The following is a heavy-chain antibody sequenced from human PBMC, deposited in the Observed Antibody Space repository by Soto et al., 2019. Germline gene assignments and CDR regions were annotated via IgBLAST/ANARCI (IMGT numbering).Heavy chain of an antibody. CDR1: GYSFTKYW. CDR3: ARDFYYTSGNSFSCYTHAMGV. Sequence: GESLKISCQGAGYSFTKYWITWVRQMPGKGLEWLGGVDPTDSYSNYSPSFPGHATISADKSISTAYLQWSSLKASDTAMYYCARDFYYTSGNSFSCYTHAMGVWGQGTTVTVSS. V-gene: IGHV5-10-1*01. D-gene: IGHD2-15*01. J-gene: IGHJ6*02. CDR2: VDPTDSYS.